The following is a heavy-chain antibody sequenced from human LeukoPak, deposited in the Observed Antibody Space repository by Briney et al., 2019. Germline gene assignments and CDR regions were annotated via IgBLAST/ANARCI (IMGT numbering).Heavy chain of an antibody. CDR2: IRGDGVEK. CDR1: GITLSSYW. J-gene: IGHJ4*02. CDR3: ARITNSGSYWVFDY. D-gene: IGHD3-22*01. V-gene: IGHV3-7*04. Sequence: GGSLRLSCVASGITLSSYWLSWVRQAPGKGPEWVANIRGDGVEKYYVASVQGRFTISRDNAENSLSLQMNNLRAEDTAVYYCARITNSGSYWVFDYWGQGTLVNVSS.